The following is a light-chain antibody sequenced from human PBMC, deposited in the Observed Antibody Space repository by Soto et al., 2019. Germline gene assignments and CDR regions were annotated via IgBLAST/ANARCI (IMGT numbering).Light chain of an antibody. J-gene: IGKJ5*01. V-gene: IGKV1-39*01. CDR2: DAS. CDR1: QSISTY. Sequence: DIQMTQSPSSLSASVGNRVTITCRASQSISTYLNWYQKKPGKAPNLLIYDASRLQSGVPSRFSGSGGGTDFTLSISSVQADDFATYYCQQHNSFSITFGQGTRLEIK. CDR3: QQHNSFSIT.